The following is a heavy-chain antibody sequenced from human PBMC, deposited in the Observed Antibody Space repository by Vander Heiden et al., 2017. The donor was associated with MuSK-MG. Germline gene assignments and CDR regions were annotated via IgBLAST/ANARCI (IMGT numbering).Heavy chain of an antibody. D-gene: IGHD1-1*01. J-gene: IGHJ4*02. Sequence: EVQLVESGGGLVQPGGSLRLSCAASGFTFSIYSMNWVRQVPGKGLEWVSYITSDTLTIKYGDSFKGRFTISRDNAKSSVYLQMNSLTAEDTAIYYCARSVEGHFDYWGQGTLVTVSP. CDR2: ITSDTLTI. CDR1: GFTFSIYS. V-gene: IGHV3-48*01. CDR3: ARSVEGHFDY.